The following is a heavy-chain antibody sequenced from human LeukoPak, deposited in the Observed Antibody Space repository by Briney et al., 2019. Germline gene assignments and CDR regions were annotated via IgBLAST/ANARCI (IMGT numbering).Heavy chain of an antibody. CDR2: IYSDATT. D-gene: IGHD5-24*01. CDR1: GTTGSSSY. J-gene: IGHJ4*02. Sequence: GGSLRLSCVASGTTGSSSYMSWVRQTPGEELEWVSGIYSDATTYYADSVKGRFTISRDNAKNTVYLQMNSLRAEDTSVYYCARDRRDGNCLGYWGQGTQVTVSS. V-gene: IGHV3-66*01. CDR3: ARDRRDGNCLGY.